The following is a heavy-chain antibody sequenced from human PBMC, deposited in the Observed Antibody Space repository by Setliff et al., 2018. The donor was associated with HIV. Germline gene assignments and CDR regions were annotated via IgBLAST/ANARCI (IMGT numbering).Heavy chain of an antibody. CDR3: ARGGTSSNWFDP. V-gene: IGHV4-59*01. D-gene: IGHD2-2*01. CDR2: IYSSGST. CDR1: PGSITVYY. J-gene: IGHJ5*02. Sequence: KTSETLSLTCNVSPGSITVYYWTWVRQPPGRGLEWIGYIYSSGSTNYNPSLKSRVTISVDTSKNQFSLKLTSVTAADTAVYYCARGGTSSNWFDPWGQGTLVTVS.